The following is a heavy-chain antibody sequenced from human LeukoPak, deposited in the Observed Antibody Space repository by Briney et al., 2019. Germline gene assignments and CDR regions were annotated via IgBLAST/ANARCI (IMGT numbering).Heavy chain of an antibody. CDR1: GFTFSSYG. Sequence: PAGGSLRLSCAASGFTFSSYGMHWVRQAPGKGLEWVAVIWYDGSNKYYADSVKGRFTISGDNSKNTLYLQMNSLRAEDTAVYYCARGDVVVTAFDYWGQGTLVTVSS. D-gene: IGHD2-21*02. J-gene: IGHJ4*02. CDR2: IWYDGSNK. CDR3: ARGDVVVTAFDY. V-gene: IGHV3-33*01.